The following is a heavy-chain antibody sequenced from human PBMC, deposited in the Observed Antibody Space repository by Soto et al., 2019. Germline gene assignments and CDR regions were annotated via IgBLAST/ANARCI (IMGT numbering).Heavy chain of an antibody. CDR2: INAGNGNT. Sequence: ASVKVSCKASGYTFTSYAMHWVRQAPGQRLEWMGWINAGNGNTKYSQKFQGRVTITRDTSASTAYMELSSLRSEDTAVYYCARDPQMKLDYYYYMDVWGKGTTVTVSS. J-gene: IGHJ6*03. D-gene: IGHD1-7*01. CDR3: ARDPQMKLDYYYYMDV. CDR1: GYTFTSYA. V-gene: IGHV1-3*01.